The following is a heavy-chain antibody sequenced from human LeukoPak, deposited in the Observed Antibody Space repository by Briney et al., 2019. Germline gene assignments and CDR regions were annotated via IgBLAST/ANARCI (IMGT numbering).Heavy chain of an antibody. J-gene: IGHJ3*02. CDR1: GDSISSGDYY. V-gene: IGHV4-61*02. D-gene: IGHD3-22*01. Sequence: SETLSLTCTVSGDSISSGDYYWSWVRQPAGRGLEWVGRISSSGSTNYNPSLKSRVTISVDTSKNQFSLKLSSVTAADTAVYFCARGPYSYDSSGAFDIWGQGTMVTVSS. CDR2: ISSSGST. CDR3: ARGPYSYDSSGAFDI.